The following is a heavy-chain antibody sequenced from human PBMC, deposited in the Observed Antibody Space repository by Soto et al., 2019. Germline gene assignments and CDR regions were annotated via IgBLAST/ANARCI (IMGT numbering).Heavy chain of an antibody. J-gene: IGHJ6*02. V-gene: IGHV3-30*18. Sequence: ESGGGVVPPGRSLRLSCAASGFTFSSYGMHWVRQAPGKGLEWVAVISYDGSNKYYADSVKGRFTISRDNSKNTLYLQMNSLRAEDTAVYYCAKGGYYYGMDVWGQGTTVTVSS. CDR1: GFTFSSYG. CDR3: AKGGYYYGMDV. CDR2: ISYDGSNK. D-gene: IGHD3-16*01.